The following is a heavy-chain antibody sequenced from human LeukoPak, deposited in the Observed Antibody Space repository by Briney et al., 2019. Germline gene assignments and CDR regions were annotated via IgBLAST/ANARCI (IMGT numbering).Heavy chain of an antibody. Sequence: ASVKVSCKASGYTFTGYYMHWVRQAPGQGLEWMGWINPNSGGTNYAQKFQGRVTMTRDTSISTAYMELSRPRSDDTAVYYCARVPLRVRFLEWLPFDYWGQGTLVTVSS. J-gene: IGHJ4*02. CDR1: GYTFTGYY. V-gene: IGHV1-2*02. CDR3: ARVPLRVRFLEWLPFDY. D-gene: IGHD3-3*01. CDR2: INPNSGGT.